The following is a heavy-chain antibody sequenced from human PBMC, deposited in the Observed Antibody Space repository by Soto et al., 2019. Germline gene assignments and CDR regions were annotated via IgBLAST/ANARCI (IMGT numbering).Heavy chain of an antibody. CDR2: IKQDGSEK. J-gene: IGHJ3*02. V-gene: IGHV3-7*03. CDR3: ARESNYGGVLYSYAFDI. D-gene: IGHD4-17*01. Sequence: GGSLRLSCAASGFTFSGYWMSWVRQTPGKGLEWVANIKQDGSEKYSVDSVKGRFTISRDNAKSSLYLQMNSLRAEDTAVYYCARESNYGGVLYSYAFDIWGQGTMVTVS. CDR1: GFTFSGYW.